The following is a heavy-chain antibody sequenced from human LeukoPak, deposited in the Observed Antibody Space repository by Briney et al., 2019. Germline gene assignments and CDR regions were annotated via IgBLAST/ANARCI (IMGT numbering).Heavy chain of an antibody. CDR2: IKQDGSEK. J-gene: IGHJ4*02. CDR3: AKGSPSRNYYDSSGYPSDY. V-gene: IGHV3-7*03. CDR1: GFTFSSYW. Sequence: QPGGSLRLSCAASGFTFSSYWMSWVRQAPGKGLEWVANIKQDGSEKYYVDSVKGRFTISRDNAKNSLYLQMNSLRAEDTAVYYCAKGSPSRNYYDSSGYPSDYWGQGTLVTVSS. D-gene: IGHD3-22*01.